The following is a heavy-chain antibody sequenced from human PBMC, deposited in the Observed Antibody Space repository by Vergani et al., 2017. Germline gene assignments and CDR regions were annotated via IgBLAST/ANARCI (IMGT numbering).Heavy chain of an antibody. CDR2: INHSGST. V-gene: IGHV4-34*01. J-gene: IGHJ4*02. CDR3: ARGRLTTTRLVPFDY. CDR1: GGSFSGYY. Sequence: QVQLQESGPGLVKPSETLSLTCAVYGGSFSGYYWSWIRQPPGKGLEWIGEINHSGSTNYNPSLKSRVTISVDTSKNQCSLKLSSVTAADTAVYYCARGRLTTTRLVPFDYWGQGTLVTVSS. D-gene: IGHD1-14*01.